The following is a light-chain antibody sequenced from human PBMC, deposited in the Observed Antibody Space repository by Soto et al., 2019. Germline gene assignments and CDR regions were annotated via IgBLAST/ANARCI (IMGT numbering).Light chain of an antibody. Sequence: EIVLTQSPGTLSLSPRERATLSCRASQSIFNNYLAWYQQKPGQAPRLLVYGASFRATGIPDRFSGSGSGQVFTLTISSLEPEDFAVYYCQQYGGSPFTFGQGTRLEIK. CDR2: GAS. CDR1: QSIFNNY. J-gene: IGKJ2*01. CDR3: QQYGGSPFT. V-gene: IGKV3-20*01.